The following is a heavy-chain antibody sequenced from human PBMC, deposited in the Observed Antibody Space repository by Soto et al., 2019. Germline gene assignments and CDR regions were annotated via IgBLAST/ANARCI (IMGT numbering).Heavy chain of an antibody. V-gene: IGHV4-59*08. CDR1: GGSISSYY. Sequence: PSETLSLTCTVSGGSISSYYWSWIRQPPGKGLEWIGYIYYSGSTNYNPSLKSRVTISVDTSKNQFSLKLSSVTAADTAVYYCARHIPHPVDYYYMDVWGKGTTVTVSS. J-gene: IGHJ6*03. D-gene: IGHD2-21*01. CDR2: IYYSGST. CDR3: ARHIPHPVDYYYMDV.